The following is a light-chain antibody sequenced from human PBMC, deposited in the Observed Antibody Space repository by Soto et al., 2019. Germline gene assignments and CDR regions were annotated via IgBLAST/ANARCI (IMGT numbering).Light chain of an antibody. CDR3: SSFTSTSTYV. CDR2: DVS. J-gene: IGLJ1*01. Sequence: QSVLTQPPSVSGSPGQSVAISCSGTSSDVGSYNRVSWYQQPSGTAPKLVIYDVSNRPSGVPDRFSGSKSGNTASLTISGLQAEDEADYYCSSFTSTSTYVFGTGTKLTVL. V-gene: IGLV2-18*02. CDR1: SSDVGSYNR.